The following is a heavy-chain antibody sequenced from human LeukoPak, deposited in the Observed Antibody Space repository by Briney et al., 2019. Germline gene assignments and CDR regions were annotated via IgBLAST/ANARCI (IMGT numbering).Heavy chain of an antibody. Sequence: PGGSLRLSCAASRFTFSSYWMHWVRQAPGKGLVWVSRINSDGRSTSYADSVKGRFTISRDNAKNTLFLQMNSLRAEDTALYFCARGSGWYHYFDFWGLGTLVTVSS. D-gene: IGHD6-19*01. J-gene: IGHJ4*02. CDR1: RFTFSSYW. CDR3: ARGSGWYHYFDF. V-gene: IGHV3-74*01. CDR2: INSDGRST.